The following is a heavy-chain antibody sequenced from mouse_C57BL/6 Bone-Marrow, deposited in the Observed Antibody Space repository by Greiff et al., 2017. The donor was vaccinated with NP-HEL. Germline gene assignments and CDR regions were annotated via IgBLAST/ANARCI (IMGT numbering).Heavy chain of an antibody. CDR2: IYPGSGST. J-gene: IGHJ3*01. D-gene: IGHD1-1*01. CDR1: GYTFTSYW. Sequence: QVQLQQPGAELVKPGASVKMSCKASGYTFTSYWITWVKQRPGQGLEWIGDIYPGSGSTNYNEKFKSKATLTVDTSSSTAYMQLSSLTSEDSAVYYCARAYGSSYEFAYWGQGTLVTVSA. CDR3: ARAYGSSYEFAY. V-gene: IGHV1-55*01.